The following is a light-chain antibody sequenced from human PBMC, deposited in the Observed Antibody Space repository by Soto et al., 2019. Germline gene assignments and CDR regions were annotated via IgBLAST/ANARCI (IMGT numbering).Light chain of an antibody. J-gene: IGKJ1*01. V-gene: IGKV3D-15*01. Sequence: EIVLTQSPGTLSLSPGERATLSCRASQSVSNNYLAWYQQKPGQAPRLLIYGASNRATGIPDRFSGSGSGTEFTLTISGLQSDDFAVYYCQQFNNWPRTFGQGTKVDI. CDR2: GAS. CDR3: QQFNNWPRT. CDR1: QSVSNN.